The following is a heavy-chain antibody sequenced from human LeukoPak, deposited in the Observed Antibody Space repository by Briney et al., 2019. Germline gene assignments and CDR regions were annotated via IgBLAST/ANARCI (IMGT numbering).Heavy chain of an antibody. CDR3: ARVSKKNYDFWSGYWDREYYFDY. D-gene: IGHD3-3*01. CDR2: ISAYSGDT. Sequence: ASVKVSCKASAYTFTIYGISWMRQAPAQGIEWMGWISAYSGDTNYAQKFQGRATMTTDTSTSTAYMELRSLSSDDTAVYYCARVSKKNYDFWSGYWDREYYFDYWGQGTLVTVSS. CDR1: AYTFTIYG. J-gene: IGHJ4*02. V-gene: IGHV1-18*01.